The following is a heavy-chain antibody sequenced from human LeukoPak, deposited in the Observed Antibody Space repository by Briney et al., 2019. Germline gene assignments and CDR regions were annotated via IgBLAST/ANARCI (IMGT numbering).Heavy chain of an antibody. CDR2: IYYSGST. J-gene: IGHJ4*02. CDR3: AVGKIVGDY. V-gene: IGHV4-59*05. Sequence: SETLSLTCTVSGGSISSYYWSWIRQPPGKGLEWIGSIYYSGSTYYNPSLKSRVTISVDTSKNQFSLKLSSVTAADTAVYYCAVGKIVGDYWGQGTLVTVSS. CDR1: GGSISSYY. D-gene: IGHD1-26*01.